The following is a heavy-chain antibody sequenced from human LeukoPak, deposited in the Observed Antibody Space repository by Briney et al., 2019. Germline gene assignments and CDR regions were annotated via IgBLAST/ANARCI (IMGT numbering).Heavy chain of an antibody. CDR2: IIPIFCTA. J-gene: IGHJ6*03. CDR3: ARNDFWSGYGALYYYYMDV. V-gene: IGHV1-69*06. CDR1: GGTFTNYA. Sequence: SVKVSCKASGGTFTNYAINWVRQAPGQVLDWMVGIIPIFCTANYAQKFQVRFTITADKFTTTAYMELSSLRSEDTAVYYCARNDFWSGYGALYYYYMDVWGKGTTVTVSS. D-gene: IGHD3-3*01.